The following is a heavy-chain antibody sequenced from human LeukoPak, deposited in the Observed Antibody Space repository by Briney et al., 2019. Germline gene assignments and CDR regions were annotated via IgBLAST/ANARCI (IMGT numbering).Heavy chain of an antibody. D-gene: IGHD4-23*01. CDR2: IAATTRST. CDR3: AKAPNGDYVGAFDF. V-gene: IGHV3-23*01. CDR1: GFTFSIYA. Sequence: GGSLRLSCAGSGFTFSIYAMQWLRQAPGKGLEGVSTIAATTRSTSYADSVKGRFTISRDNCKRTLYLQMTRLRIEDTTMYYCAKAPNGDYVGAFDFWGQGTLVSVSS. J-gene: IGHJ3*01.